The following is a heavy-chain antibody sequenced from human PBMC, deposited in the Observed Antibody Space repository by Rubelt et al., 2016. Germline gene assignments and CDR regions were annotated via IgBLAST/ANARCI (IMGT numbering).Heavy chain of an antibody. CDR2: IKSKTDGGTT. J-gene: IGHJ4*02. CDR1: GFTFSSYE. CDR3: TTEDSGYGDFDY. V-gene: IGHV3-15*01. D-gene: IGHD5-12*01. Sequence: EVQLVESGGGLVQPGGSLRLSCAASGFTFSSYEMNWVRQAPGKGLEWVGRIKSKTDGGTTDYAAPVKVRFTISRDDSKNTLYLQMNSLKTEDTAVYSCTTEDSGYGDFDYWGQGTLVTVSS.